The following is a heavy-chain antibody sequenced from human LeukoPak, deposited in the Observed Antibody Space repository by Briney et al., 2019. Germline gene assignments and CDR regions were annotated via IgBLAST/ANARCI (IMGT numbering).Heavy chain of an antibody. CDR2: VKQDGSEK. CDR1: GFTFSNYW. J-gene: IGHJ6*03. CDR3: ARKTPFYYYYMDV. Sequence: PGGSLRLSCAASGFTFSNYWMSWVRQAPGKGLEWVANVKQDGSEKYYEDSVKGRFTISRDNAKNSLYLQMNSLRAEDTAVYSCARKTPFYYYYMDVWGKGTTVTVSS. V-gene: IGHV3-7*01.